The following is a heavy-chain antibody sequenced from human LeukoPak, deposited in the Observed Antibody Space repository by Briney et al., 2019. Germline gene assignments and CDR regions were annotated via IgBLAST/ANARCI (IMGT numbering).Heavy chain of an antibody. Sequence: GESLKISCKGSGYSFTSYWIGWVRQMPGKGLEWMGIICPGDSDTRYSPSFQGQVTISADKSISTAYLQWSSLKASDTAMYYCASPRRDGYNYYGMDVWGQGTTVTVSS. D-gene: IGHD5-24*01. J-gene: IGHJ6*02. CDR2: ICPGDSDT. CDR1: GYSFTSYW. V-gene: IGHV5-51*01. CDR3: ASPRRDGYNYYGMDV.